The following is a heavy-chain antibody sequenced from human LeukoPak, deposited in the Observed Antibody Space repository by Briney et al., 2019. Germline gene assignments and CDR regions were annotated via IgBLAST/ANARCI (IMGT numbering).Heavy chain of an antibody. V-gene: IGHV3-23*01. D-gene: IGHD3/OR15-3a*01. J-gene: IGHJ5*02. CDR2: ISGSATNT. CDR1: GFTFSSYG. CDR3: AKGTAYYSLGP. Sequence: PGGSLRLSCAASGFTFSSYGMRWVRQAPGKGLEWVSHISGSATNTYYAASVKGRFTISRDNSKNTLYLQMNSLRAEDTAMYYCAKGTAYYSLGPWGQGTLATVSS.